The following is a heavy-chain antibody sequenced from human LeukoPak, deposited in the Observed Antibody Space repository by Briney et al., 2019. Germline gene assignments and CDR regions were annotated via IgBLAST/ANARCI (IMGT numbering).Heavy chain of an antibody. D-gene: IGHD2-2*01. V-gene: IGHV5-51*01. CDR1: GYSFTSYW. CDR3: ARLIRPYCSSTSCPNNWFDP. Sequence: GESLKISCKGSGYSFTSYWIGWVRQMPGKGLEWMGIIYPSDSDTRYSPSFQGQVTISADKSISTAYLQWSSLKASDTAMYYCARLIRPYCSSTSCPNNWFDPWGQGTLVTVSS. CDR2: IYPSDSDT. J-gene: IGHJ5*02.